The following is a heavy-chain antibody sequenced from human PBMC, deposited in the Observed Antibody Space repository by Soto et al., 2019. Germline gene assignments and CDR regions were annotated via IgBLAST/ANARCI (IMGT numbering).Heavy chain of an antibody. CDR1: GFTFSSYW. D-gene: IGHD2-2*01. Sequence: PGGSLRLSCAASGFTFSSYWMSWVRQAPGKGLEWVANIKQDGSEKYYVDSVKGRFTISRDNAKNSLYLQMNSLRAEDTAVYYCAREDGVVVPAAFYYYYYMDVWGKGTTVTVSS. CDR3: AREDGVVVPAAFYYYYYMDV. J-gene: IGHJ6*03. CDR2: IKQDGSEK. V-gene: IGHV3-7*01.